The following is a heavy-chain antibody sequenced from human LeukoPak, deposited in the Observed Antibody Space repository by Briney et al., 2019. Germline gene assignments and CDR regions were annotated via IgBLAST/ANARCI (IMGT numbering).Heavy chain of an antibody. Sequence: PGGSLRLSCEASGFTFSNYGMNWVRQAPGKGLEWVSFTDTSGNYIYYGDSVKGRFTTSRDNARNLLFLQMNGLRAEDTAVYYCARGRSITLLRGVAMSDGFDIWGQGAMVAVSS. J-gene: IGHJ3*02. V-gene: IGHV3-21*06. CDR2: TDTSGNYI. D-gene: IGHD3-10*01. CDR1: GFTFSNYG. CDR3: ARGRSITLLRGVAMSDGFDI.